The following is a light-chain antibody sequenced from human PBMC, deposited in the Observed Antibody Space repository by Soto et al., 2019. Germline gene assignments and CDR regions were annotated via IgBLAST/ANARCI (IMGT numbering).Light chain of an antibody. CDR1: ESVRSN. Sequence: VMTQSPASLSVSPGARATVSCRASESVRSNLAWYQQKPGQGPRLLIYGASTRATGIPARFSGSGSETEFTLTINSLQSEDFAVYYCQQYNSWPWTFGHGTKVEVK. CDR2: GAS. V-gene: IGKV3-15*01. CDR3: QQYNSWPWT. J-gene: IGKJ1*01.